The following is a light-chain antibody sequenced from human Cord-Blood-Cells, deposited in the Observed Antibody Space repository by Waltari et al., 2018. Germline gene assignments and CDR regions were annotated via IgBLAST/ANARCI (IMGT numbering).Light chain of an antibody. CDR2: DVS. CDR1: SSDVGGYNY. J-gene: IGLJ3*02. CDR3: CSYAGSYTWV. Sequence: QSALTQPRSVSGSPGQSVTISCTGTSSDVGGYNYDSWYQQHPGKDPKLMIYDVSKRPSGVPDRFAGSKSGNTASLTISGLQAWEEADYYCCSYAGSYTWVFGGGTRLTVL. V-gene: IGLV2-11*01.